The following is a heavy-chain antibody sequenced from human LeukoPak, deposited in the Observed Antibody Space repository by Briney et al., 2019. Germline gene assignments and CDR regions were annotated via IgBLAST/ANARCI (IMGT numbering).Heavy chain of an antibody. CDR3: ASPSKKAGLAFDI. CDR2: IYYSGST. CDR1: GGSISSSSYY. V-gene: IGHV4-39*01. Sequence: SETLSLTCTVSGGSISSSSYYWGWIRQPPGKGLEWIGSIYYSGSTYYNPSLKSRVTISVDTSKNQFSLKLSSVTAADTAVYYCASPSKKAGLAFDIWGQGTMVTVSS. J-gene: IGHJ3*02. D-gene: IGHD6-19*01.